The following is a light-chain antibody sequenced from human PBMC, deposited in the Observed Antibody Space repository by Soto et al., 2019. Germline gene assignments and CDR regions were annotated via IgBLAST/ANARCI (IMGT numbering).Light chain of an antibody. CDR1: QSISSW. V-gene: IGKV1-5*01. CDR3: QHYDNLFPYT. CDR2: DAS. Sequence: DIQMTQSPSTLSASVGDRVTITCRASQSISSWLAWYQQKPGKAPKLLIYDASSLESGVPSRFSGSGSGTDFTFTIASLQPEDIATYYCQHYDNLFPYTFGQGTKVEIK. J-gene: IGKJ2*01.